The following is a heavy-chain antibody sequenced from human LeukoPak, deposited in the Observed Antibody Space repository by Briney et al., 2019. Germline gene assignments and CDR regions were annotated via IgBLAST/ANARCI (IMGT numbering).Heavy chain of an antibody. D-gene: IGHD3-9*01. CDR2: MNPNSGNT. CDR3: ASIGFGRRGRRYFDWFSRVLGAFDI. V-gene: IGHV1-8*01. J-gene: IGHJ3*02. Sequence: GASVKVSCKASGYTFTSYDINWVRQATGQGLEWMGWMNPNSGNTGYAQKFQGRVTMTRNTSISTAYMELSSLRSEDTAVYYCASIGFGRRGRRYFDWFSRVLGAFDIWGQGTMVTVSS. CDR1: GYTFTSYD.